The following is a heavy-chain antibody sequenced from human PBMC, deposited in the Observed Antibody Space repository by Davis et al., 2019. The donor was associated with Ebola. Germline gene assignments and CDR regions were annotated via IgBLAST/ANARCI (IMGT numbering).Heavy chain of an antibody. CDR1: GLSLRSYA. D-gene: IGHD6-19*01. CDR3: GRAVPGREDFDY. CDR2: TSHVESET. J-gene: IGHJ4*02. V-gene: IGHV3-30-3*01. Sequence: PPRSLRLSCRGSGLSLRSYALHWVRQPPAKCLEWVAVTSHVESETFYADSVKGRFTISRDNSNNTLFLQMNNLRGEDTALYYCGRAVPGREDFDYWGQGTLVTVSS.